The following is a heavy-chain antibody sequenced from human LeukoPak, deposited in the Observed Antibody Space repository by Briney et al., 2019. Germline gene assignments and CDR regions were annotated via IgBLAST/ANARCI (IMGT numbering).Heavy chain of an antibody. V-gene: IGHV3-33*06. Sequence: GRSLRLSXAASGFTFRSYGVHWVRQAPGKGLEWVAVIWYDGSNKYYADSVKGRFTISRDNSKNTLYLQMNSLRAEDTAVYYCAKELATYYYDSSGYSYYFDYWGQGTLVTVSS. CDR2: IWYDGSNK. D-gene: IGHD3-22*01. CDR1: GFTFRSYG. CDR3: AKELATYYYDSSGYSYYFDY. J-gene: IGHJ4*02.